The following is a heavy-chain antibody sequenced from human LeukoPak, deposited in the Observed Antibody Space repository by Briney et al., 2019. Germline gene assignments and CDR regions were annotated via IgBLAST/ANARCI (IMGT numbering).Heavy chain of an antibody. CDR3: AKDRVRGVRIFWFDP. V-gene: IGHV3-23*01. J-gene: IGHJ5*02. CDR2: ISGSGGSA. D-gene: IGHD3-10*01. CDR1: GFTFSSYA. Sequence: GGSLRLSCAASGFTFSSYAMSWVRQAPGKGLEWVSAISGSGGSAYYADSVKGRFTISRDNSKNTLYLQMNSLRAEDTAVYYCAKDRVRGVRIFWFDPWGQGTLVTVSS.